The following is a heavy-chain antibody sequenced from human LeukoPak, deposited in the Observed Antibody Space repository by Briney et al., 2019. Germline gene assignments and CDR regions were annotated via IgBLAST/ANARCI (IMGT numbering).Heavy chain of an antibody. CDR3: ARMSGSHLDY. J-gene: IGHJ4*02. D-gene: IGHD1-26*01. CDR1: GFTFSSNG. Sequence: GGSLRLSCAAAGFTFSSNGMHWVRQAPGKGLEWVAVIWYDGSKKYYADSVKRRFTISRANSKNTLFLQMNSLRAEETAVYYCARMSGSHLDYWGQGTLVTVSS. V-gene: IGHV3-33*01. CDR2: IWYDGSKK.